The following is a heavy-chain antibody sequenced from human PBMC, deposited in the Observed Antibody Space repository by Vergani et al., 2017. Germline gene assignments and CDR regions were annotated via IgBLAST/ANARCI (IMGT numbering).Heavy chain of an antibody. CDR2: INHSGST. CDR3: ARGSRYCSSTSCPQFYSSSSYSVRYYYYYYMDV. D-gene: IGHD2-2*01. J-gene: IGHJ6*03. V-gene: IGHV4-34*01. Sequence: QVQLQQWGAGLLKPSETLSLTCAVYGGSFSGYYWSWIRQPPGKGLEWIGEINHSGSTNYNPSLKSRVTISVDTSKNQFSLKLSSVTAADTAVYYCARGSRYCSSTSCPQFYSSSSYSVRYYYYYYMDVWGKGTTVTVSS. CDR1: GGSFSGYY.